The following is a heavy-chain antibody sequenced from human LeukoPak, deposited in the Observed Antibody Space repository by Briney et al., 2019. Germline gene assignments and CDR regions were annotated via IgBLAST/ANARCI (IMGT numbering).Heavy chain of an antibody. CDR2: IIPIFGTA. Sequence: ASVKVSCKASGGTFSSHAISWVRQAPGQGLEWMGGIIPIFGTANYAQKFQGRVTITADKSTSTAYMELSSLRSEDTAVYYCAREVKRIAVAGTGWFDPWGQGTLVTVSS. D-gene: IGHD6-19*01. V-gene: IGHV1-69*06. CDR1: GGTFSSHA. J-gene: IGHJ5*02. CDR3: AREVKRIAVAGTGWFDP.